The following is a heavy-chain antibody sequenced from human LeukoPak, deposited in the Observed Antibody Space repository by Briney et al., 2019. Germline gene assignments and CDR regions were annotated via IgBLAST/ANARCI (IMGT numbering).Heavy chain of an antibody. CDR2: ISGSGGST. Sequence: GGSLRLSCAASGFTFSNYEMNWVRQAPGKGLEWVSGISGSGGSTYYADSVKGRFTISRDNSKNTLYLQMNSLRVEDTAVYYCARGFRSSGWYLIDYWGQGTLVTVSS. D-gene: IGHD6-19*01. CDR1: GFTFSNYE. V-gene: IGHV3-23*01. J-gene: IGHJ4*02. CDR3: ARGFRSSGWYLIDY.